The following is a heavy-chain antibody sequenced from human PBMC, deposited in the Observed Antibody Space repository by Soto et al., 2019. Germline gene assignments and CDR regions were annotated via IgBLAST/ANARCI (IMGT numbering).Heavy chain of an antibody. V-gene: IGHV3-21*01. Sequence: EVQLVESGGGLVKPGGSLRLSCAASGFTFSSYSMNWVRQAPGKGLEWVSSISSSSSYIYYADSVKGRFTISRDNAKNSLYLQMNSLRAEDTAVYYCARDRGVATITYYFDYWGQGPLVTVSS. D-gene: IGHD5-12*01. CDR3: ARDRGVATITYYFDY. CDR1: GFTFSSYS. J-gene: IGHJ4*02. CDR2: ISSSSSYI.